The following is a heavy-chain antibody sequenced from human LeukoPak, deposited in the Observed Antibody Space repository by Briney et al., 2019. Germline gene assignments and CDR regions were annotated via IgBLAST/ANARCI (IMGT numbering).Heavy chain of an antibody. Sequence: SETLSLTCTVSGGSLSRGGYYWSWIRQPPGKGLEWIGYIYHSGSTYYNPSLKSRVIISVDRSKNQFSLKLSSVTAADTAVYYCARYYDSSGYYGYWGQGTLVTVSS. V-gene: IGHV4-30-2*01. CDR2: IYHSGST. CDR3: ARYYDSSGYYGY. J-gene: IGHJ4*02. D-gene: IGHD3-22*01. CDR1: GGSLSRGGYY.